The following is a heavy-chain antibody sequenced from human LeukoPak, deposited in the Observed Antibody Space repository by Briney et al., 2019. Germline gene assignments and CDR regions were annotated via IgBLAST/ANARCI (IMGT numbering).Heavy chain of an antibody. D-gene: IGHD4-17*01. CDR1: GGSFSGYY. J-gene: IGHJ4*02. V-gene: IGHV4-34*01. CDR3: AGDTVTSDYYFDY. CDR2: INHSGST. Sequence: SETLSLTCAVYGGSFSGYYWSWIRQPPGKGLEWIGEINHSGSTNYNPSLKSRVTISVDTSKNQFSLKLSSVTAADTAVYYCAGDTVTSDYYFDYWGQGTLVTVSS.